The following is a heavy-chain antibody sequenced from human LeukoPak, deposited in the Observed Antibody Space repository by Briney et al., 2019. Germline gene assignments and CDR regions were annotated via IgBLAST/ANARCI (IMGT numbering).Heavy chain of an antibody. CDR3: ARGLFSGDYRDYYYYMDV. D-gene: IGHD4-17*01. J-gene: IGHJ6*03. CDR1: GYTFTSYD. CDR2: MNPSSGNT. Sequence: ASVKVSCKASGYTFTSYDINWVRQATGQGLEWMGWMNPSSGNTGYAQKLQGRVTMTRNTSISTAYMELSSLRSEDTAVYYCARGLFSGDYRDYYYYMDVWGKGTTVTISS. V-gene: IGHV1-8*01.